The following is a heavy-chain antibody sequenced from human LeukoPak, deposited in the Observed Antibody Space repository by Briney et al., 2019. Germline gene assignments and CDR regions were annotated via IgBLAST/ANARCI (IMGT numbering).Heavy chain of an antibody. V-gene: IGHV4-31*03. J-gene: IGHJ3*02. CDR1: GGSISSGGYY. Sequence: PSETLSLTCTVSGGSISSGGYYWSWIRQHPGKGLEWIGYIYYSGSTYYNPSLKSRVTMSVDTSKNQFSLKLSSVTAADTAVYYCARGTGEMATISGLDIWGQGTMVTVSS. CDR3: ARGTGEMATISGLDI. D-gene: IGHD5-24*01. CDR2: IYYSGST.